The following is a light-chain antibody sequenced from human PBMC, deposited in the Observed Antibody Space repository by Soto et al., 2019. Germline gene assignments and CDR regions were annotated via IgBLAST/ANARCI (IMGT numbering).Light chain of an antibody. J-gene: IGKJ4*01. Sequence: IHMTQSPSSLSASVGDRVTMSFRASQDIRHDLAFYQQRPGKAPKLLIYVASTLQSGVPSRFSGGGSGTDFTLTISSLQPEDFATYYCLQDYTYPLTFGGGTKVDIK. CDR2: VAS. CDR1: QDIRHD. V-gene: IGKV1-6*02. CDR3: LQDYTYPLT.